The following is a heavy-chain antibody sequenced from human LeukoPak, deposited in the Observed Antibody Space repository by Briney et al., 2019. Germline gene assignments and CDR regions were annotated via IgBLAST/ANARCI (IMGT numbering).Heavy chain of an antibody. CDR2: IYHSGST. Sequence: SETLSLTCAVSGGSISSGGYSWSWIRQPPGKGLEWIGYIYHSGSTYYNPSLKSRVTISVDRSKNQFSLKLSSVTAADTAVYYCARFDRDGYNLDYWGQGTLVTVPS. D-gene: IGHD5-24*01. CDR3: ARFDRDGYNLDY. V-gene: IGHV4-30-2*01. CDR1: GGSISSGGYS. J-gene: IGHJ4*02.